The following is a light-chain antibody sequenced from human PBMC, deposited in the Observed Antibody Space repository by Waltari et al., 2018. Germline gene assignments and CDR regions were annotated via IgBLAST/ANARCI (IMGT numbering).Light chain of an antibody. J-gene: IGKJ4*01. CDR1: QSVTSIS. CDR3: QQYDGSAVT. Sequence: IVLTQSPDTLSLSPGERATLSCRASQSVTSISLAWYQQKPGQAPRLLIDGTSSRATGFPARFGGSASGTCIPLTSSRLEPEDFAVYQCQQYDGSAVTFGGGTKVEIK. CDR2: GTS. V-gene: IGKV3-20*01.